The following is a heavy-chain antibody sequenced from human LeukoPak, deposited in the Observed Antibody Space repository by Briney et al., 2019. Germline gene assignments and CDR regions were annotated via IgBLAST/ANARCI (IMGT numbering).Heavy chain of an antibody. V-gene: IGHV3-23*01. Sequence: PGGSLRLSCAPSGLVVSANYMSWVRQAPGKGLEWVSSISGGGGITNYADSVKGRFTISRDNSKYTLFLQMNSLRAEDTAVYYCAKYGVDCSSTSCYPLYYMDVWGKGTTVTVSS. D-gene: IGHD2-2*01. CDR3: AKYGVDCSSTSCYPLYYMDV. CDR2: ISGGGGIT. CDR1: GLVVSANY. J-gene: IGHJ6*03.